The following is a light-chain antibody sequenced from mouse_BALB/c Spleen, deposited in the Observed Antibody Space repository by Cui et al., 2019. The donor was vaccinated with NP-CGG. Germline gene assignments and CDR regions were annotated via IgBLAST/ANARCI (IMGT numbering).Light chain of an antibody. CDR2: GTN. CDR3: ALWYSNHWV. Sequence: QAVVTQESALTTSPGETVTLTCRSSTGAVTTNNYANWVQENPDHLFTGLIGGTNNRAPGVPARFSGSLIGDKAALTITGAQTEDEAIYFCALWYSNHWVFGGGTELTVL. V-gene: IGLV1*01. CDR1: TGAVTTNNY. J-gene: IGLJ1*01.